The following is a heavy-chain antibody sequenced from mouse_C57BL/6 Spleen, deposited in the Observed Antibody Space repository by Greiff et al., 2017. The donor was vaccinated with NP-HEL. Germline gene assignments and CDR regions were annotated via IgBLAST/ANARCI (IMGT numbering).Heavy chain of an antibody. Sequence: DVKLVESEGGLVQPGSSMKLSCTASGFTFRDYYMAWVRQVPEKGLEWVANINYDGSSTYYLDSLKSRFIISRDNAKNILYLQMSSLKSEDTATYYCAREFYGDWYFDVWGTGTTVTVSS. D-gene: IGHD1-1*01. CDR1: GFTFRDYY. CDR3: AREFYGDWYFDV. J-gene: IGHJ1*03. V-gene: IGHV5-16*01. CDR2: INYDGSST.